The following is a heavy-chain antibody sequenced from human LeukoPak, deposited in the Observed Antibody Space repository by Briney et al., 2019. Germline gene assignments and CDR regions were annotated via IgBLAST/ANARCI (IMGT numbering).Heavy chain of an antibody. J-gene: IGHJ6*03. CDR3: ARDARYNYGDYVVPLHYYYMDV. Sequence: SETLSLTCAVYGESFSGYYWTWIRQPPGKGLEWIGEINHSGSTNYNPSLKSRVTISLDTSKNQFSLKLSSVTAADTAVYYCARDARYNYGDYVVPLHYYYMDVWGKGTTVTVSS. CDR1: GESFSGYY. D-gene: IGHD4-17*01. V-gene: IGHV4-34*01. CDR2: INHSGST.